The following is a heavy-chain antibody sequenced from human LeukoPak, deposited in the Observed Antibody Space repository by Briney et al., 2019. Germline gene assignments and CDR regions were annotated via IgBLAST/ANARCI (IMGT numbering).Heavy chain of an antibody. CDR3: AKKMSILTNRGAFDL. V-gene: IGHV3-23*01. D-gene: IGHD5-24*01. J-gene: IGHJ3*01. Sequence: GGSLRLSCAASGFTFNMYAMSWVRQTPEKGLEWVSGLSGTGGSPYYADSVKGRFTISRDNSKNTVYLQMNRLRAEDTAVYFCAKKMSILTNRGAFDLWGQGTMVTVSS. CDR1: GFTFNMYA. CDR2: LSGTGGSP.